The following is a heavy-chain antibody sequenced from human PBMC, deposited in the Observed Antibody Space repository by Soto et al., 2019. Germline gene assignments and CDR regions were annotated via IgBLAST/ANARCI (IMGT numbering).Heavy chain of an antibody. Sequence: QVQLVQSGAEVKKPGASVKVSCKASGYTFTSYYMHWVRQAPGQGLEWMGIINPSGGSTSYAQKFQGRVTMNRDTSTSTVYMELSSLRSEDTAVYYCARAGGMVRGVMFFAYWGQGTLVTVSS. D-gene: IGHD3-10*01. CDR3: ARAGGMVRGVMFFAY. V-gene: IGHV1-46*03. J-gene: IGHJ4*02. CDR1: GYTFTSYY. CDR2: INPSGGST.